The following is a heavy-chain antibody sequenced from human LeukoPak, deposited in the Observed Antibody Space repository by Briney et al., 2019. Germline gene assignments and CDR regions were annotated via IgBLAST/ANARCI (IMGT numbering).Heavy chain of an antibody. V-gene: IGHV3-21*01. CDR2: ISSSSSYI. CDR3: ARGSRITMIGAFDI. CDR1: GFTFHSYS. Sequence: GGSLSLSRLASGFTFHSYSLNWVRPAPAKGLEWVSSISSSSSYIYYADSVKGRFTISRDNAKNSLYLQVNSLRAEDTAVYYCARGSRITMIGAFDIWGQGTMVTVSS. D-gene: IGHD3-22*01. J-gene: IGHJ3*02.